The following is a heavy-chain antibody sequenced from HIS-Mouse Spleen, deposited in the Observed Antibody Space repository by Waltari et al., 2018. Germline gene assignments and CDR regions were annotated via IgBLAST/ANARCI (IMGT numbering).Heavy chain of an antibody. Sequence: QLQLQESGPGLVKPSETLSLTCTVSGRSISSSSYHWGWLRQPQGKGPAWIGSLYYSGSTSYNPSLKSRVTISVDTSKNQFSLKLSSVTAAATAVYYCAREIPYSSSWYDWYFDLWGRGTLVTVSS. CDR3: AREIPYSSSWYDWYFDL. D-gene: IGHD6-13*01. CDR2: LYYSGST. CDR1: GRSISSSSYH. V-gene: IGHV4-39*07. J-gene: IGHJ2*01.